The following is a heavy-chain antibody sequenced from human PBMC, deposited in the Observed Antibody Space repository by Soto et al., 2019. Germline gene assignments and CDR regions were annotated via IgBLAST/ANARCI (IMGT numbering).Heavy chain of an antibody. CDR2: IYPGDSDT. CDR1: GYSFAGNW. V-gene: IGHV5-51*01. Sequence: GESLKISCKGSGYSFAGNWIGWVRQMPGKGLDWMGVIYPGDSDTRYSPSFHGQVTISADKSISTAYLQWSSLKASDTAMYFCARLPGVRGVFDGFNVWGQGTTVTVSS. J-gene: IGHJ6*02. CDR3: ARLPGVRGVFDGFNV. D-gene: IGHD3-10*01.